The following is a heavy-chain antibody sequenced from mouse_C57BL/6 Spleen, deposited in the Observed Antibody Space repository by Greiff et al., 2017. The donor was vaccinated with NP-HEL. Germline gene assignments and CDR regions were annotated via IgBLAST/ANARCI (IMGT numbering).Heavy chain of an antibody. J-gene: IGHJ2*01. CDR1: GYTFTDYN. Sequence: EVQLQQSGPELVKPGASVKIPCKASGYTFTDYNMDWVKQSHGKSLEWIGDINPNNGGTIYNQKFKGKATLTVDKSSSTAYMELRSLTSEDTAVYYCARRRYYGSSHWFDYWGQGTTLTVSS. CDR3: ARRRYYGSSHWFDY. D-gene: IGHD1-1*01. V-gene: IGHV1-18*01. CDR2: INPNNGGT.